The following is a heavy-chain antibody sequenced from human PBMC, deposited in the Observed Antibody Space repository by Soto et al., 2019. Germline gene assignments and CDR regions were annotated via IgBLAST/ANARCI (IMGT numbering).Heavy chain of an antibody. J-gene: IGHJ6*02. CDR2: IYTSGST. Sequence: ETLSLTCTVSGGSISSYYWSWIRQPAGKGLEWIGRIYTSGSTNYNPSLKSRVTMSVDTSKNQFSLKLSSVTAADTAVYYCARELREKYDFWSGYYYYGMDVWGQGTTVTVSS. CDR3: ARELREKYDFWSGYYYYGMDV. CDR1: GGSISSYY. D-gene: IGHD3-3*01. V-gene: IGHV4-4*07.